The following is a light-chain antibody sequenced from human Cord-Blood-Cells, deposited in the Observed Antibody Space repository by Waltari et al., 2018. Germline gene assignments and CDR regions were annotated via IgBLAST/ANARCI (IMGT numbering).Light chain of an antibody. V-gene: IGLV2-8*01. CDR1: SRDVGGYNY. CDR3: SSYAGSNNFVV. Sequence: QSALTQPPSASGSPGQSVTISCPGTSRDVGGYNYVPWYQQHPGKAPKRMIYEVSKRPSGVPDRFSGSKSGNTASLTVSGLQAEDEADYYCSSYAGSNNFVVFGGGTKLTVL. J-gene: IGLJ2*01. CDR2: EVS.